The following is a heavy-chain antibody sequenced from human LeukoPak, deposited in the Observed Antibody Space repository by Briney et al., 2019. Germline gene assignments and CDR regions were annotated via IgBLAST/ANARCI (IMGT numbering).Heavy chain of an antibody. J-gene: IGHJ4*02. V-gene: IGHV3-43*02. CDR1: GFTFDDYA. CDR3: AKGRGIGWYFDY. Sequence: PRGSLRLSCAASGFTFDDYAMHWVRQAPGKGLEWVSLISGDGGSTYYADSVKGRFTISRDNSKNSLYLQMNSLRAEDTALYYCAKGRGIGWYFDYWGQGTLVTVSS. CDR2: ISGDGGST. D-gene: IGHD3-16*01.